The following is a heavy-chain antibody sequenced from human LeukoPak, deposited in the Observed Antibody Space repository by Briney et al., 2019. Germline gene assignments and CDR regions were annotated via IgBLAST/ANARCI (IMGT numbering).Heavy chain of an antibody. CDR1: GFPFSSYA. CDR2: ISGSGGST. CDR3: AKALVTTHYYDSSGYYSGDY. Sequence: QPGGSLRLSCAASGFPFSSYAMSWVRQAPGKGLEWVSAISGSGGSTYYADSVKGRFTISRDNSKNTLYLQMNSLRAEDTAVYYCAKALVTTHYYDSSGYYSGDYWGQGTLVTVSS. D-gene: IGHD3-22*01. V-gene: IGHV3-23*01. J-gene: IGHJ4*02.